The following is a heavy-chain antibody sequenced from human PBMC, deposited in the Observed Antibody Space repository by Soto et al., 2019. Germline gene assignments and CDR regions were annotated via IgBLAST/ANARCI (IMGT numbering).Heavy chain of an antibody. D-gene: IGHD3-3*01. J-gene: IGHJ4*02. CDR3: ARDSITIFGVVHLDY. CDR2: IYSGGST. V-gene: IGHV3-53*01. Sequence: GGSLRLSCAASGFTVSSNYMSWVRQAPGKGLEWVSVIYSGGSTYYADSVKGRFTISRDNSKNTLYLQMSSLRAEDTAVYYCARDSITIFGVVHLDYWGQGTLVTVSS. CDR1: GFTVSSNY.